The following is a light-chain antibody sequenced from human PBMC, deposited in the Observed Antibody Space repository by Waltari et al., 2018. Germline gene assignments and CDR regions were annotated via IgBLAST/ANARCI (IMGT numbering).Light chain of an antibody. Sequence: ETVMTQSPATLSLSPGGRATLSCRASQSVSDKLAWYQQKPGQAPRLLIYGASTRATGIPDRFSGSGSGTQFTLTISSLQSEDFAVYYCQQYSGWPPYTFGQGTNLEIK. J-gene: IGKJ2*01. CDR2: GAS. CDR1: QSVSDK. V-gene: IGKV3-15*01. CDR3: QQYSGWPPYT.